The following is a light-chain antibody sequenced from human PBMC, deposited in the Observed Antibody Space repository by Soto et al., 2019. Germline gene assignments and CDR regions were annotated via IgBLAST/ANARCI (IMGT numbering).Light chain of an antibody. CDR1: NIGSKS. J-gene: IGLJ1*01. CDR2: YDS. V-gene: IGLV3-21*01. CDR3: QVWDSNNDHYV. Sequence: SSVLTQPPSVSVAPGQTARITCGGDNIGSKSVHWYQQKPGQAPVLVSYYDSDRPSGIPDRFSGSNSGNTATLTISRAEAGDEADYYCQVWDSNNDHYVFGTGTKVTVL.